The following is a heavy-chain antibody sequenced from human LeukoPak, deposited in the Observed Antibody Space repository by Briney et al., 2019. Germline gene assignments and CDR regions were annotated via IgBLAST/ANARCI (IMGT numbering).Heavy chain of an antibody. CDR1: GFTFSSYA. CDR3: AKDLSPLYYYYGMDV. J-gene: IGHJ6*02. CDR2: ISGNGGST. V-gene: IGHV3-23*01. Sequence: GGSLRLSCAVSGFTFSSYAMSWVRQAPGKGLEWVSGISGNGGSTYYADSVKGRFTISRDNSKNTLYLQMNSLSAEDTAVYYCAKDLSPLYYYYGMDVWGQGTTVTVSS.